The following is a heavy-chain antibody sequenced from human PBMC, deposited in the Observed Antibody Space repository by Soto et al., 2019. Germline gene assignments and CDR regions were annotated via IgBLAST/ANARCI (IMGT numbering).Heavy chain of an antibody. J-gene: IGHJ6*02. Sequence: SETLSLTCTVPGGSISSYYWSWIRQPPGKGLEWIGYIYYSGSTNYNPSLKSRVTISVNTSKNQFSLKLTSVTAADTAVYYCARTGDRYYYYYGMDVWGQGTTVT. D-gene: IGHD7-27*01. CDR3: ARTGDRYYYYYGMDV. CDR1: GGSISSYY. V-gene: IGHV4-59*01. CDR2: IYYSGST.